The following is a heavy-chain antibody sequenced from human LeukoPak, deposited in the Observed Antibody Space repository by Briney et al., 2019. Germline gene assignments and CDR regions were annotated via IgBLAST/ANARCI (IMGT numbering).Heavy chain of an antibody. CDR3: TPRSGDFWSGFVN. J-gene: IGHJ4*02. V-gene: IGHV1-24*01. D-gene: IGHD3-3*01. Sequence: ASVTFSCKVSGNSLSELSIQWVRQAPGKGLEWMGGFDPEEAKMVYAQNFQCRVTMTEDTSTQTPYMELRGVTSDDTAVYYSTPRSGDFWSGFVNWGQGTLVTVSS. CDR2: FDPEEAKM. CDR1: GNSLSELS.